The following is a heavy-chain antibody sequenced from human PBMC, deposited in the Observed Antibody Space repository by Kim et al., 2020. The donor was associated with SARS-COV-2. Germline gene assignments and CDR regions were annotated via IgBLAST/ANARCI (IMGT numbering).Heavy chain of an antibody. V-gene: IGHV4-39*01. CDR3: ARYCSGGSCYSGDY. Sequence: PSLKSRVTISVDTSKNQFSLKLSSVTAADTAVYYCARYCSGGSCYSGDYWGQGTLVTVSS. J-gene: IGHJ4*02. D-gene: IGHD2-15*01.